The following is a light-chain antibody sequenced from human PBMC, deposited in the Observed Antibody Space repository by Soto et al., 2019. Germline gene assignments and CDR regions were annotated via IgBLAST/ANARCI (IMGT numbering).Light chain of an antibody. V-gene: IGLV1-40*01. CDR1: RSNIGAGYD. Sequence: QSVLTQPPSVSGAPGQRVTISCTGSRSNIGAGYDVHWYQQLPGTAPKLLIYGNSNRPSGVPDRFSGSKSGTSASLAITGLQAEDEADYYCQSYDSSLSAYVVFGGGTKLTVL. CDR2: GNS. CDR3: QSYDSSLSAYVV. J-gene: IGLJ2*01.